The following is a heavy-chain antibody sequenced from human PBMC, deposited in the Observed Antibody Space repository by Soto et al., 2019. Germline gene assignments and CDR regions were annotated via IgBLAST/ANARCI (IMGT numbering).Heavy chain of an antibody. V-gene: IGHV1-2*04. CDR2: INPNSGGT. D-gene: IGHD2-8*01. CDR3: AMTYSNNGVCYWRRYYHDGMDV. J-gene: IGHJ6*02. CDR1: GYTFPGYY. Sequence: SVKGSCKASGYTFPGYYMHWVRQAPGQGLEWMGWINPNSGGTNYAQKLQGWVTMTRDTSISTAYMELSRLRSDDTAVYYCAMTYSNNGVCYWRRYYHDGMDVCARGTT.